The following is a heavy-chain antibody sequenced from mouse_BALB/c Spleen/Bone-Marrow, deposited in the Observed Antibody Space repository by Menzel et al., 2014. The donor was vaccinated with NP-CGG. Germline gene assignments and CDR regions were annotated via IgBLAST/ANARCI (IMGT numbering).Heavy chain of an antibody. CDR1: GYTFTDYY. CDR2: IYPGSGNT. J-gene: IGHJ4*01. D-gene: IGHD3-1*01. CDR3: ANLGRYAMDY. V-gene: IGHV1-84*02. Sequence: QVQLKDSGPELVKPGASVKISCKASGYTFTDYYINWVKQKPGQGLEWVGWIYPGSGNTKYNEKFKGKATLTVDTSSSTAYMQLSSLTSEDTAVYFCANLGRYAMDYWGQGTSVTVSS.